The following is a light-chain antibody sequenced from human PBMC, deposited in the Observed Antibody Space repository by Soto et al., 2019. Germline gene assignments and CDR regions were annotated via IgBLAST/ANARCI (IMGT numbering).Light chain of an antibody. CDR3: QQYDTSPLT. CDR1: QSVSDNY. CDR2: GAS. J-gene: IGKJ4*01. V-gene: IGKV3-20*01. Sequence: EIVLTQSPGTLYLSPGERVTLSCRASQSVSDNYLAWYQQKPGQAPRLLIFGASSRATGIPDRFSGSGSGTDFTLTITRLEPEDFAVYYCQQYDTSPLTFGGGTKVEIK.